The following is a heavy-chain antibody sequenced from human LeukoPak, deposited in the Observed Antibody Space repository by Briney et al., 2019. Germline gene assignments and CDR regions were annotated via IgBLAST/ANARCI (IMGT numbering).Heavy chain of an antibody. J-gene: IGHJ4*02. D-gene: IGHD6-13*01. Sequence: KASETLSLTCAVYGGSFSGYYWSWIRQPPGKGLEWIGEINHSGSTNYNPSLKSRVTISVDTSKNQFSLKLSSVTAADTAVYYCARVEFIAAAADYWGQGTLVTVSS. CDR3: ARVEFIAAAADY. CDR1: GGSFSGYY. CDR2: INHSGST. V-gene: IGHV4-34*01.